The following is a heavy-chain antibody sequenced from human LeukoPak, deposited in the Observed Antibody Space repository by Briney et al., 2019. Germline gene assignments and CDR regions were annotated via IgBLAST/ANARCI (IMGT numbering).Heavy chain of an antibody. D-gene: IGHD2-21*01. CDR2: ISAYNGNT. CDR3: ARGGNCFRSDP. CDR1: GYTFTNYI. J-gene: IGHJ5*02. Sequence: ASVKLSCKASGYTFTNYIISWVRQAPGQGLEWMGWISAYNGNTNYAQKLQGRVTMTTDTSTATAYMELRSLRSDDTAVYYCARGGNCFRSDPWGQSTLVTVSS. V-gene: IGHV1-18*01.